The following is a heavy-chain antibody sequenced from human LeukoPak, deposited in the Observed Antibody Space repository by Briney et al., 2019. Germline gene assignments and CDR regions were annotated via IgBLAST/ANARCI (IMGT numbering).Heavy chain of an antibody. Sequence: SLRLSCAASGFTFSSYEMNWVRRAPGKGLEWVGFIRSKAYGGTTEYAASVKGRFTISRDDSKSIAYLQMNSLKPEDTAVYYCARVAEAAAFDSWGQGTLVTVSS. CDR2: IRSKAYGGTT. D-gene: IGHD6-13*01. J-gene: IGHJ4*02. V-gene: IGHV3-49*04. CDR3: ARVAEAAAFDS. CDR1: GFTFSSYE.